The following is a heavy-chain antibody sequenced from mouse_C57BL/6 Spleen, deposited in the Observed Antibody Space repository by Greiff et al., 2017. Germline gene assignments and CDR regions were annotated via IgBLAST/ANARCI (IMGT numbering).Heavy chain of an antibody. CDR2: IYWDDDK. J-gene: IGHJ1*03. CDR1: GFSLSTSGMG. D-gene: IGHD1-1*01. CDR3: ARGITTVREYFDV. Sequence: LQQSGPGILQSSQTLSLTCSFSGFSLSTSGMGVSWIRQPSGKGLEWLAHIYWDDDKRYNPSLKSRLTISKDTSRNQVFLKITSVDTADTATYYCARGITTVREYFDVWGTGTTVTVSS. V-gene: IGHV8-12*01.